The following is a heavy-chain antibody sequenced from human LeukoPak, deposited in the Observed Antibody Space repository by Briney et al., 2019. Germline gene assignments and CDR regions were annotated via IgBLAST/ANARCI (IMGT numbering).Heavy chain of an antibody. D-gene: IGHD4-17*01. J-gene: IGHJ3*01. CDR3: ARDQRPTTQCEVDDASDR. Sequence: GASVKVSCKASAYIFSSFGISWVRQAPGQGLEWMGWISTYNGNKNYAQKFQGRVTMTTDTSTSTAYMELRSLRSDDTAVYYCARDQRPTTQCEVDDASDRWGQGTMVTVSS. CDR2: ISTYNGNK. V-gene: IGHV1-18*01. CDR1: AYIFSSFG.